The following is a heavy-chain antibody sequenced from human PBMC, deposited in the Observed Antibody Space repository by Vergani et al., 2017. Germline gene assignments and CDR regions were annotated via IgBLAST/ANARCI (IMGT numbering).Heavy chain of an antibody. CDR2: IIPIFGTA. CDR3: AMPDYYDSSGYSRYLFDY. Sequence: QVQLQESGPGLVKPSETLSLTCTVSGGSISSYYWSWVRQAPGQGLEWMGGIIPIFGTANYAQKFQGRVTITADKSTSTAYMELSSLRSEDTAVYYCAMPDYYDSSGYSRYLFDYWGQGTLVTVSS. CDR1: GGSISSYY. J-gene: IGHJ4*02. D-gene: IGHD3-22*01. V-gene: IGHV1-69*06.